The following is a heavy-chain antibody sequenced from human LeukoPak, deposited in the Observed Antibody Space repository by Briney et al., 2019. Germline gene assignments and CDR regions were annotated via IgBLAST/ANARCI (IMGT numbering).Heavy chain of an antibody. D-gene: IGHD2-2*01. CDR2: INPNSGGT. Sequence: ASVKVSCKASGYTFTGYYMHWVRQAPGQGLERMGWINPNSGGTNYAQKFQGRVTMTRDTSISTAYMELSRLRSDDTAVYYCARSMVVVVPAAKGPLGSWGQGTLVTVSS. J-gene: IGHJ4*02. V-gene: IGHV1-2*02. CDR3: ARSMVVVVPAAKGPLGS. CDR1: GYTFTGYY.